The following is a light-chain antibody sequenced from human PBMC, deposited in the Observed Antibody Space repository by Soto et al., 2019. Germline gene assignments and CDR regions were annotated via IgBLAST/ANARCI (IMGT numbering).Light chain of an antibody. J-gene: IGLJ1*01. CDR3: ISYISTSTLNV. V-gene: IGLV2-14*01. Sequence: QSALTQPASVSGSPGQSITISCTGTSSDVGGYNYVAWYQQHPGKAPKLMIYDVSNRPSGVSNRFSGSKSGNTASLTISGLQDEDEAHYYCISYISTSTLNVFGTGTKLTVL. CDR1: SSDVGGYNY. CDR2: DVS.